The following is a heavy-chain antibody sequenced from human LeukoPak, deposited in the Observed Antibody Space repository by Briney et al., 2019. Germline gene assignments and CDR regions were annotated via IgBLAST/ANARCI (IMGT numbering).Heavy chain of an antibody. J-gene: IGHJ6*04. D-gene: IGHD3-10*02. CDR3: AELGITMIGGV. Sequence: AGGSLRLSCAASGFNLSSYEMNWVRQAPGKGLEWVSYISSSGSTIYHADSVKGRFTISRDNAKNSLYLQMNSLRAEDTAVYYCAELGITMIGGVWGKGTTVTISS. V-gene: IGHV3-48*03. CDR2: ISSSGSTI. CDR1: GFNLSSYE.